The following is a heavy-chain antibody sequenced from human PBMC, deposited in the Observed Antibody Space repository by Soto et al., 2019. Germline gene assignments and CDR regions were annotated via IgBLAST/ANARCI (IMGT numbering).Heavy chain of an antibody. CDR2: INAGNGNT. CDR1: GYTFTSYA. CDR3: ARGVGSGTYYNQYNWFDP. D-gene: IGHD3-10*01. J-gene: IGHJ5*02. Sequence: ASVKVSCKASGYTFTSYAMHWVRQAPGQRLEWMGWINAGNGNTKYSQKFQGRVTITRDTSVSTAYMELRSLRSDDTAVYYCARGVGSGTYYNQYNWFDPWGQGTLVTVSS. V-gene: IGHV1-3*01.